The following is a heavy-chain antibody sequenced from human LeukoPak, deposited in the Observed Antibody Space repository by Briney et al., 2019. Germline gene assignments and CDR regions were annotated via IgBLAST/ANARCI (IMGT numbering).Heavy chain of an antibody. D-gene: IGHD1-26*01. CDR3: IVSMRGGPFDY. J-gene: IGHJ4*02. V-gene: IGHV3-7*02. CDR2: IKQDGSEK. Sequence: RGSLRLSCTASGFTFSNYWMSWVRQAPGKGLARVADIKQDGSEKSYVDSVKGRFTISRDNAKNSLYLQMNSLRDEDTAVYYCIVSMRGGPFDYWGQGALVTVSS. CDR1: GFTFSNYW.